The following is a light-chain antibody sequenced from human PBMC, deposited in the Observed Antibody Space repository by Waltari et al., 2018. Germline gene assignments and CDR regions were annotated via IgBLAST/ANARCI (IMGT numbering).Light chain of an antibody. J-gene: IGLJ2*01. CDR2: EVN. Sequence: QSALTQPASVSGSPGQSITISCTGTSSDVGRYVLVSWYQQHPGKAPKLMIYEVNKRPSGVSDRFSGSKSDSTAFLTISGLQAEDEAHYYCCSYAGSSVFKVLFGGGTKLTVL. CDR1: SSDVGRYVL. CDR3: CSYAGSSVFKVL. V-gene: IGLV2-23*02.